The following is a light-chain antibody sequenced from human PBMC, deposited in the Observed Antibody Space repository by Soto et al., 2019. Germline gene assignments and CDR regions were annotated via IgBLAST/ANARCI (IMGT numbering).Light chain of an antibody. Sequence: QSALTQPPSASGTPGQRVTISCSGSSSNIGSNTVNWYQQLPGTAPKLLIYFNNQRPSGVPDRFSGSKSGTSASLAISGLQSEDEADYYCAAWDDSLNGHKYVFGTGTKVT. CDR2: FNN. J-gene: IGLJ1*01. CDR3: AAWDDSLNGHKYV. V-gene: IGLV1-44*01. CDR1: SSNIGSNT.